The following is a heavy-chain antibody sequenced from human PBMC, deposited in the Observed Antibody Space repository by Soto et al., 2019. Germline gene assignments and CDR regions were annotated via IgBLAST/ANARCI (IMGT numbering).Heavy chain of an antibody. D-gene: IGHD6-6*01. CDR2: INHSGST. J-gene: IGHJ4*02. CDR1: GGSFSGYY. V-gene: IGHV4-34*01. Sequence: SETLSLTCAVYGGSFSGYYWSWIRQPPGKGLEWIGEINHSGSTNYNPSLKSRVTISVDKSKNQFSLKLSSVTAADTAVYYCARGPGETWSIAARPFDYWGQGTLVTVSS. CDR3: ARGPGETWSIAARPFDY.